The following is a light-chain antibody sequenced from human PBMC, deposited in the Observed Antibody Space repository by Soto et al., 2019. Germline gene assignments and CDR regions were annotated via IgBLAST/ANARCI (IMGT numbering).Light chain of an antibody. V-gene: IGKV3-15*01. CDR1: QSVSSN. CDR3: QHSNNWPRT. J-gene: IGKJ1*01. Sequence: EIVMTQSPATLSVSPGGRATLSCRASQSVSSNLAWYQQKPGQAPRLLIYGASTRATGIPARFSGSGSGTEFTLTISSLQSEDFAVYYCQHSNNWPRTFGQGTKVEIK. CDR2: GAS.